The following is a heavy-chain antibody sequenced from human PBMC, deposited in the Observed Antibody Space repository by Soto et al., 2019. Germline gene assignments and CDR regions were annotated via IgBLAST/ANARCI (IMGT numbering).Heavy chain of an antibody. D-gene: IGHD1-26*01. CDR3: AREGAGRGYYYYGMDV. Sequence: QVQLQESGPGLVKPSETLSLTCTVSGGSISSYYWSWIRQPPGKGLEWIGYIYYSGSTNYNPSLKSRATISVDTSKNQFSLKLSSVTAADTAVYYCAREGAGRGYYYYGMDVWGQGTTVTVSS. J-gene: IGHJ6*02. CDR2: IYYSGST. CDR1: GGSISSYY. V-gene: IGHV4-59*01.